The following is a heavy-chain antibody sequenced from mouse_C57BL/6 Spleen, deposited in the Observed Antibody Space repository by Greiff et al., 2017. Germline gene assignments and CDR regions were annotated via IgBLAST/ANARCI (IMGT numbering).Heavy chain of an antibody. V-gene: IGHV5-12*01. Sequence: EVQRVESGGGLVQPGGSLKLSCAASGFTFSDYYMYWVRQTPEKRLEWVAYISNGGGSTYYPDTVKGRFTISRDNAKNTLYLQMSRLKSEDTAMYYCARVTTEGYFDYWGQGTTLTVSS. CDR1: GFTFSDYY. CDR3: ARVTTEGYFDY. J-gene: IGHJ2*01. D-gene: IGHD1-1*01. CDR2: ISNGGGST.